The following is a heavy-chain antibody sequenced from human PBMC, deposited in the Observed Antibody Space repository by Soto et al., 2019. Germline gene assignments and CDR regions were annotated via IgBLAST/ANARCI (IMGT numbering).Heavy chain of an antibody. Sequence: ASETLSLTCNVSGCSISNSNYYWGWILQPPGKGLEWIGSIYYTGNTYYNPSLKSRVTISVDTSKNQFSLKLDSVTAADTAVYFCERHSIWLLLSDYWGQGSLVTVSS. CDR1: GCSISNSNYY. D-gene: IGHD3-22*01. CDR2: IYYTGNT. J-gene: IGHJ4*02. V-gene: IGHV4-39*01. CDR3: ERHSIWLLLSDY.